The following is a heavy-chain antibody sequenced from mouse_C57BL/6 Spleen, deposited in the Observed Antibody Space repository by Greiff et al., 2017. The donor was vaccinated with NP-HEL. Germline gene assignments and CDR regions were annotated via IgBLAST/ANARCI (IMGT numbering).Heavy chain of an antibody. Sequence: EVKLMESGGGLVKPGGSLKLSCAASGFTFSSYAMSWVRQTPEKRLEWVATISDGGSYTYYPDNVKGRFTISRDNAKNNLYLQMSHLKSEDTAMYYCARDRGNLRTPFAYWGQGTLVTVSA. CDR3: ARDRGNLRTPFAY. J-gene: IGHJ3*01. D-gene: IGHD2-1*01. CDR2: ISDGGSYT. CDR1: GFTFSSYA. V-gene: IGHV5-4*01.